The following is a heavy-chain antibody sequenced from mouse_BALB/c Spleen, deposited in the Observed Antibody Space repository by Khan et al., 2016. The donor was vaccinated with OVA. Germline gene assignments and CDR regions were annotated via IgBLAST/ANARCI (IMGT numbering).Heavy chain of an antibody. Sequence: QVQLKQSGAELARPGASVKMSCKASGYTFTNYTMHWVKQRPGQGLEWIGYINPSSGYINYNQKFKDKVTLTADQSSSTAYLQLTSLPSNDSAVYYSVRIPVHPYFFDSWGQGTTLTVSS. J-gene: IGHJ2*01. CDR1: GYTFTNYT. V-gene: IGHV1-4*01. CDR2: INPSSGYI. CDR3: VRIPVHPYFFDS.